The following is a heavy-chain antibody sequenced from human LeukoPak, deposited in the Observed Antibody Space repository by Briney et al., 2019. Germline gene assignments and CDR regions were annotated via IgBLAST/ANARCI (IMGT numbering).Heavy chain of an antibody. Sequence: SETLSLTCAVSGGSISSSNWWSWVRQPPGKGLEWIGEIYHSGSTNYNPSLKSRVTISVDKSKNQFSLKLSSVTAADTAIYYCARDNGIVAPSIPLDYWGQGTLVTVSS. CDR2: IYHSGST. D-gene: IGHD5-12*01. V-gene: IGHV4-4*02. CDR3: ARDNGIVAPSIPLDY. CDR1: GGSISSSNW. J-gene: IGHJ4*02.